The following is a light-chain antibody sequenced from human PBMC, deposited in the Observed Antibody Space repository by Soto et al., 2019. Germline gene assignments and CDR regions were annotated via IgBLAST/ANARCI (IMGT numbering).Light chain of an antibody. CDR2: DNS. Sequence: QSVLTQPPSVSGAPGQRVTISCTGSSSNIGTVYDVHWYQQLPGTAPKLLIYDNSHRPSGVPDRFSGSKSGTSASLAITGLQAEDEADYYCQSYDTNLSAYVFGPGTQLTVL. V-gene: IGLV1-40*01. CDR1: SSNIGTVYD. J-gene: IGLJ1*01. CDR3: QSYDTNLSAYV.